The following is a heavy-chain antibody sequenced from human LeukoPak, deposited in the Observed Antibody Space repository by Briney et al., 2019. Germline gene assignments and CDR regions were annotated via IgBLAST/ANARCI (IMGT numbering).Heavy chain of an antibody. CDR2: ISRSGNTV. J-gene: IGHJ6*03. D-gene: IGHD6-19*01. V-gene: IGHV3-11*04. CDR1: GFTFSDYY. Sequence: PGGSLRLSCAASGFTFSDYYMSWIRQAPGKGLEWLSYISRSGNTVYYADSVKGRFTISRDNAKSSLYLQMNSLRAEDTAVYYCAASSGWYWDYYYMDVWGKGTTVTVSS. CDR3: AASSGWYWDYYYMDV.